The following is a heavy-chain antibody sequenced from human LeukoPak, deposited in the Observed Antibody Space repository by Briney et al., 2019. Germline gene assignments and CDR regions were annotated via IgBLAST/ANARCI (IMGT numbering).Heavy chain of an antibody. CDR1: GGSISSGSYY. CDR3: ARGEATGLGAFDI. CDR2: IYTSGST. Sequence: SQTLSLTCTVSGGSISSGSYYLSWIRQPAGKGLEWIGRIYTSGSTNYNPSLKSRVTISVDTSKNQFSLKLSSVTAADTAVYYCARGEATGLGAFDIWGQGTMVTVSS. D-gene: IGHD3-16*01. V-gene: IGHV4-61*02. J-gene: IGHJ3*02.